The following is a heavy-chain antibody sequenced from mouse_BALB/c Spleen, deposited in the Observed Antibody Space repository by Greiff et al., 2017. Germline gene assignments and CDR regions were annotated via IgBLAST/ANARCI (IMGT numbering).Heavy chain of an antibody. V-gene: IGHV2-9*02. CDR2: ICAGGST. CDR1: GFSLTSYG. D-gene: IGHD1-2*01. CDR3: AREGSLIRRGDAMDY. J-gene: IGHJ4*01. Sequence: VMLVESGPGLVAPSQSLSITCTVSGFSLTSYGVHWVRQPPGKGLEWLGVICAGGSTNYNSALMSRLSISKDNSKSQVFLKMNSLQTDDTAMYYCAREGSLIRRGDAMDYWGQGTSVTVSA.